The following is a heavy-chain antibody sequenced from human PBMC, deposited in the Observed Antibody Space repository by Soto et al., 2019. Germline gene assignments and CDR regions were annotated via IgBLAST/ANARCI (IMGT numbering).Heavy chain of an antibody. D-gene: IGHD6-6*01. Sequence: PGESLKISCKGSGYSFTSYWISWVRQMPGKGLEWMGRIDPSDSYTNYSPSFQGHVTISADKSISTAYLQWSSLKASDTAMYYCARRGGDSSPAHGMDVWGQGTTVTVSS. J-gene: IGHJ6*02. CDR3: ARRGGDSSPAHGMDV. V-gene: IGHV5-10-1*01. CDR2: IDPSDSYT. CDR1: GYSFTSYW.